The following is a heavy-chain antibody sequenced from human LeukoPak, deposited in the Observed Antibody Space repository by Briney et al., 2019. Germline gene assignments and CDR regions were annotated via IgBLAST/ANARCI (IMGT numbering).Heavy chain of an antibody. CDR2: ISYDGSNE. CDR1: GFTFSSYV. V-gene: IGHV3-30*04. D-gene: IGHD3-10*01. CDR3: AKPTYYYGSGSYRKKSNWFDP. J-gene: IGHJ5*02. Sequence: GGSLRLSCAASGFTFSSYVMHWVRQAPGKGLEWVAIISYDGSNEYYADSVKGRFTISRDNSKNTLYLQMNSLRAEDTAVYYCAKPTYYYGSGSYRKKSNWFDPWGQGTLVTVSS.